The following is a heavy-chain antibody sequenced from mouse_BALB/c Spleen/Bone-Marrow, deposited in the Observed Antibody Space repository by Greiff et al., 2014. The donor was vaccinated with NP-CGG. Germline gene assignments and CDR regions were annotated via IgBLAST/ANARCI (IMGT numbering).Heavy chain of an antibody. CDR3: ARDRLAWFAY. CDR1: GYAFTNYL. D-gene: IGHD2-14*01. CDR2: INPGSGGS. V-gene: IGHV1-54*01. Sequence: LQESGAELVRPGTSVKVSCKASGYAFTNYLIEWVKQRPGQGLEWIGVINPGSGGSNYNEKFKGKATLTADKSSSTAYMQLSSLTSDDSAVYFCARDRLAWFAYWGQGTLVTVSA. J-gene: IGHJ3*01.